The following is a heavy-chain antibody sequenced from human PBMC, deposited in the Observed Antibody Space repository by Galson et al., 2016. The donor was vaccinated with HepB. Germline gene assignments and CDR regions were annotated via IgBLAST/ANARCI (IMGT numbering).Heavy chain of an antibody. Sequence: SLRLSCAASGFSFSTFAMSWVRQAPGKGLEWVSIVYSDGSTYYSDSVRGRFTISRDNSNNIVYLQMNSLRAEDTAVYFCATNKATARVWGHYYYYMDVWGKGTTVTVSS. CDR3: ATNKATARVWGHYYYYMDV. D-gene: IGHD3-16*01. V-gene: IGHV3-53*01. CDR2: VYSDGST. J-gene: IGHJ6*03. CDR1: GFSFSTFA.